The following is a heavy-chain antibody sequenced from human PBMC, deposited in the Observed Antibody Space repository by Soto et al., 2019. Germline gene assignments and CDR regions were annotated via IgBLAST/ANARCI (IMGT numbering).Heavy chain of an antibody. CDR2: FDPEDGET. J-gene: IGHJ4*02. CDR3: ATARYFDWLLPHFDY. CDR1: GYTLTKLS. Sequence: ASVKVSCKVSGYTLTKLSMHWVRQAPGKGLEWMGGFDPEDGETVYAQKFQGRVTMTEDTSTDTAYMELSSLRSEDTALYYCATARYFDWLLPHFDYWGQGTLVTVSS. V-gene: IGHV1-24*01. D-gene: IGHD3-9*01.